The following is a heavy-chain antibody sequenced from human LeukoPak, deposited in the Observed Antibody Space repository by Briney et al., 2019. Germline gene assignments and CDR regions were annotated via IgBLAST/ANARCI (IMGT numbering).Heavy chain of an antibody. J-gene: IGHJ4*02. D-gene: IGHD5-18*01. CDR1: GFTFSSYA. Sequence: GGSLRLSCAASGFTFSSYAMSWVRQAPGKGLEWVSAISGSGGSTYYADSVKGRFTISRDNSKNTLYLQMNSLRAEDTAVYYCASLLRYSQPNRASPEYFDYWGQGTLVTVSS. V-gene: IGHV3-23*01. CDR2: ISGSGGST. CDR3: ASLLRYSQPNRASPEYFDY.